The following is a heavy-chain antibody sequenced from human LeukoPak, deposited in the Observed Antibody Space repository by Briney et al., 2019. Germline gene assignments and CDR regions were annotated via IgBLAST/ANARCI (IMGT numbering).Heavy chain of an antibody. CDR2: ITGDGSDI. Sequence: GGSLRLPCEASGFTLNKYWMHWVRQAPGKGLVWVSRITGDGSDIVYADSVKGRFTVSRDDAKNTLFLQMNSLRVEDTAIYYCARDAYTTTSNWLDPWGQGTLVTVSS. CDR1: GFTLNKYW. CDR3: ARDAYTTTSNWLDP. D-gene: IGHD4-17*01. V-gene: IGHV3-74*01. J-gene: IGHJ5*02.